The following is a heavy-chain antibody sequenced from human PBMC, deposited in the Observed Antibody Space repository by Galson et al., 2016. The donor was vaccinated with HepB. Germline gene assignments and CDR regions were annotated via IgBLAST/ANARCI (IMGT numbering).Heavy chain of an antibody. D-gene: IGHD4-23*01. Sequence: SVKVSCKASGYTFDSYGISWVRLAPGLGLEWVGWISVYNGDTKFAQKFHDRVTMTRDTSTDTAYMELTGLTPDDTAVYYCARGGRWLPFDYWGQGSLVTVSS. CDR3: ARGGRWLPFDY. CDR2: ISVYNGDT. J-gene: IGHJ4*02. V-gene: IGHV1-18*04. CDR1: GYTFDSYG.